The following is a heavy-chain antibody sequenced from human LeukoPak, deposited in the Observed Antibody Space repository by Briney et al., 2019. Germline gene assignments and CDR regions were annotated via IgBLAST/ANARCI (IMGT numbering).Heavy chain of an antibody. CDR2: ISSSGFTI. Sequence: GGSLRLSCATSGFTFSSYEMNWVRQAPGKGLEWVSYISSSGFTIYYADSVKGRFTISRDNARNSLFLQMNSLRAEDTAVYYCARLGEKNVDIVSPIDWGFDYWGQGTLFTSSS. CDR1: GFTFSSYE. V-gene: IGHV3-48*03. CDR3: ARLGEKNVDIVSPIDWGFDY. J-gene: IGHJ4*02. D-gene: IGHD5/OR15-5a*01.